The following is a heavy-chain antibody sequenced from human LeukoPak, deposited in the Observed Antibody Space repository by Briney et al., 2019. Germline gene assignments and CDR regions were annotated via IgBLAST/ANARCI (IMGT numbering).Heavy chain of an antibody. V-gene: IGHV5-51*01. D-gene: IGHD3-22*01. Sequence: GESLQISCKGSGYNFPTYWIGWVRQMPGKGLEWMGIIYPGDSDTKYSPSFQGQVIISVDESISTAYLQWSSLKASDTAMYYCVRTYDRSGHYYPDYWGQGTLVTVSS. CDR3: VRTYDRSGHYYPDY. CDR2: IYPGDSDT. CDR1: GYNFPTYW. J-gene: IGHJ4*02.